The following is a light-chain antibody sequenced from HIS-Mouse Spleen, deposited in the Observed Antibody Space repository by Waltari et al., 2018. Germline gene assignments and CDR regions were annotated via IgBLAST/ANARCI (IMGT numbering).Light chain of an antibody. V-gene: IGLV2-11*01. CDR2: VVS. Sequence: QSALTQPRSVSGSPGQSVTISCTGTSSDVGGYNLVSWYQQHPGKAPKLMIYVVSKRPSGVPDRFSGSKSGNTASLTISGLQAEDEADYYCCSYAGSYTVVFGGGTKLTVL. J-gene: IGLJ2*01. CDR3: CSYAGSYTVV. CDR1: SSDVGGYNL.